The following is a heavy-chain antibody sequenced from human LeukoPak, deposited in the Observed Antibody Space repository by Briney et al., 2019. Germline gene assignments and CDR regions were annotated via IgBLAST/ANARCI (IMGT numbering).Heavy chain of an antibody. CDR2: INHSGST. Sequence: SETLSLTCAVYGGSFSGYYWSWIRQPPGKGLEWIGEINHSGSTNYNPSLKSRVTISVDTSKNQFSLKLSSVTAADTAVYYCARGLEDSSGYDSPLGSVCFDYWGQGTLVTVSS. D-gene: IGHD5-12*01. V-gene: IGHV4-34*01. CDR1: GGSFSGYY. CDR3: ARGLEDSSGYDSPLGSVCFDY. J-gene: IGHJ4*02.